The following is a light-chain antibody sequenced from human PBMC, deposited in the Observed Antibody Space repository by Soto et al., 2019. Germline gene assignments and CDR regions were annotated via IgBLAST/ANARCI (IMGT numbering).Light chain of an antibody. CDR2: SAS. J-gene: IGKJ1*01. Sequence: EIVMTQSPATLSVSPGGRATLSCRASQSIRDTLAWDQQKPGQAPRLLIYSASRRSTGFPARFSGSGSGTDFTLTLSSLQCEDFAVYYCQQYDNWPWTFGQGTKVEI. V-gene: IGKV3-15*01. CDR3: QQYDNWPWT. CDR1: QSIRDT.